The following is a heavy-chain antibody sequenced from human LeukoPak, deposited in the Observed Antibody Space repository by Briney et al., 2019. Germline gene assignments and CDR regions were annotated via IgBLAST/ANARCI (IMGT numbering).Heavy chain of an antibody. D-gene: IGHD5-12*01. V-gene: IGHV4-39*01. CDR1: GGPISSSSYY. CDR3: ARHIVATIPLDV. J-gene: IGHJ6*04. CDR2: IYYSGST. Sequence: SETLSLTCTVSGGPISSSSYYWGWIRQPPGKGLEWIGSIYYSGSTYYNPSLKSRVTISVDTSKNQFSLKLSSVTAADTAVYYCARHIVATIPLDVWGKGTTVTVSS.